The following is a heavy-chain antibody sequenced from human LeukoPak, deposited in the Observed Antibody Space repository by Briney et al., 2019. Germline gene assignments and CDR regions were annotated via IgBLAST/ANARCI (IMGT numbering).Heavy chain of an antibody. CDR3: AKDRGLTLGAWHFDF. CDR2: ISNGGNT. CDR1: GFTFDSYA. Sequence: PGGSLRLSCAASGFTFDSYAMSWVRQAPGKGLEWVSTISNGGNTFYTESVKGRFAISRDNSKNTLYLQMNSLRAEDTAMYCCAKDRGLTLGAWHFDFWGQGTLVTVSS. V-gene: IGHV3-23*01. J-gene: IGHJ4*02. D-gene: IGHD3-10*01.